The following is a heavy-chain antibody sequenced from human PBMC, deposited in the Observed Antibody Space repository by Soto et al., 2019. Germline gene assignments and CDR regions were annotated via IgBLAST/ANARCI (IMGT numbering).Heavy chain of an antibody. J-gene: IGHJ4*02. V-gene: IGHV3-23*01. CDR3: AKQRAGYGSGSDTFYFDF. CDR2: LSGSGGTT. CDR1: GFTFRTYA. Sequence: GGSLRLSCAAYGFTFRTYAMNWVRQAPGKGLEWVSALSGSGGTTYYADSVRGRFTISRDNSKNTLFLQMSSLRDEDTALYYCAKQRAGYGSGSDTFYFDFWGQGTLVTVSS. D-gene: IGHD3-10*01.